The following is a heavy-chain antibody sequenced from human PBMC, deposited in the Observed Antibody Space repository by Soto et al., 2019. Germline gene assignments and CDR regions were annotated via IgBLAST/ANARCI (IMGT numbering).Heavy chain of an antibody. V-gene: IGHV4-59*12. CDR3: VRVPGP. J-gene: IGHJ5*02. CDR1: GGYFRNNY. Sequence: SETKALTCTVSGGYFRNNYWSWFRQPPGKGLEWVGYIYYGGTTSYNPSLKSRVTISLETSKSQVSLRLASVTAADTAVYYCVRVPGPWGQGTLVTVSS. CDR2: IYYGGTT.